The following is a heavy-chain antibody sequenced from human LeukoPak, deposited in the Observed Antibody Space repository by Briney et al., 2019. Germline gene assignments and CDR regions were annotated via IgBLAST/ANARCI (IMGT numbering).Heavy chain of an antibody. CDR3: ARGGPLKPHYYDSSGYYYSGYYFDY. J-gene: IGHJ4*02. CDR1: GFTFSSYG. D-gene: IGHD3-22*01. Sequence: GGSLRLSCAASGFTFSSYGMHWVRQAPGKGLEWVAVIWYDGSNKYYADSVKGRFTISRDNSKNTLYLQMNSLRAEDTAVYYCARGGPLKPHYYDSSGYYYSGYYFDYWGQGTLVTVSS. V-gene: IGHV3-33*01. CDR2: IWYDGSNK.